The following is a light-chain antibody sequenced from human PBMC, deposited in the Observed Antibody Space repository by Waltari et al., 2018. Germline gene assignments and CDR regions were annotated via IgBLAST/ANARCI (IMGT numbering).Light chain of an antibody. V-gene: IGLV1-51*02. CDR3: GTWDNTLGAV. Sequence: QSVLTQPPSVSAAPGQKVTISCSGSTSNIGNNYVSWYQQFPGAAPKVLIYGHDKRATGIPDRFSGSKSGTSATLDIPGLQTGDEADYYCGTWDNTLGAVFGGGTKVTVL. CDR2: GHD. J-gene: IGLJ2*01. CDR1: TSNIGNNY.